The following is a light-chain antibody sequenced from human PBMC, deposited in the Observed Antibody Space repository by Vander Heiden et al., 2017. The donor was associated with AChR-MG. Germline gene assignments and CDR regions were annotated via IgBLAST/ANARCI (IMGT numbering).Light chain of an antibody. CDR1: RSDVGGYNS. V-gene: IGLV2-14*03. CDR3: SSYTSSSTWV. CDR2: DVS. Sequence: QSALTQPASVSGSPGQSLTISCSGSRSDVGGYNSVSWYHQHPGKAPKLMVYDVSNRPSGVSNRFSGSKSGNTASLTISGLQAEDEADYYCSSYTSSSTWVFGGGTKLTVL. J-gene: IGLJ3*02.